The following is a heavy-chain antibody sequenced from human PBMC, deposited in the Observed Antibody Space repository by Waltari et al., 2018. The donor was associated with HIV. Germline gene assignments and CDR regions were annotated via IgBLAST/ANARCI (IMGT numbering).Heavy chain of an antibody. V-gene: IGHV1-18*01. Sequence: QVQLVQSGAEVKKPGASVKVSCKASGYTFTSYGISWVRQAPGQGLEWMGWISAYNGNTNYAQKLQGRVTMTTDTSTSTAYMELRSLRSDDTAVYYCARELVYCSGGSCYSDGYYYYGMDVWGQGTTVIVSS. CDR3: ARELVYCSGGSCYSDGYYYYGMDV. D-gene: IGHD2-15*01. CDR1: GYTFTSYG. CDR2: ISAYNGNT. J-gene: IGHJ6*02.